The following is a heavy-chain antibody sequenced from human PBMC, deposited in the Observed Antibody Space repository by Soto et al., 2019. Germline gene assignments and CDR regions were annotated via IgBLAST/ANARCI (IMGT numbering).Heavy chain of an antibody. V-gene: IGHV3-30-3*01. J-gene: IGHJ4*02. CDR2: MSYDGSNK. D-gene: IGHD3-9*01. CDR3: ARDRGRSFGCFDY. CDR1: GFTFSSYA. Sequence: QVQLVESGGGVVQPGRSLRLYCAASGFTFSSYAMHWVRQARGKGLEWVSVMSYDGSNKYYAGSVKCRFTISRDNCENARYLQVNSLRADDTAVDYCARDRGRSFGCFDYWGQGTLVTVSS.